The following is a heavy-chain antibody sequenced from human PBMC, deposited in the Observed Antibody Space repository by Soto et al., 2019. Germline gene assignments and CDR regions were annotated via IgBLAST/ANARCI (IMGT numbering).Heavy chain of an antibody. CDR2: ISAYNGNT. D-gene: IGHD3-16*01. V-gene: IGHV1-18*01. CDR1: GYTFTSYG. Sequence: ASVKVSCKASGYTFTSYGISWVRQAPGQGLEWMGWISAYNGNTNYAQKLQGRVTMTTDTSTSTAYMELRSLRSDDTAVYYCARRGDDQPSRRLSPPLFGMDVWGQGTTVTVSS. CDR3: ARRGDDQPSRRLSPPLFGMDV. J-gene: IGHJ6*02.